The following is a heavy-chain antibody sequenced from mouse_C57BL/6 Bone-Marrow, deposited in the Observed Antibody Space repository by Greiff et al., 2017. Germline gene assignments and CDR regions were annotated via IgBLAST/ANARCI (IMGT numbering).Heavy chain of an antibody. V-gene: IGHV1-55*01. Sequence: QVQLQQPGAELVKPGASVKMSCKASGYTFTSYWITWVKQRPGQGLEWIGDIYPGSGSTNYNEKFTSKATLTVDTSSSTSYMQLSSLTSEDSAVYYGARPYYSNYWYFDVWGTGTTVTVSS. J-gene: IGHJ1*03. CDR1: GYTFTSYW. D-gene: IGHD2-5*01. CDR2: IYPGSGST. CDR3: ARPYYSNYWYFDV.